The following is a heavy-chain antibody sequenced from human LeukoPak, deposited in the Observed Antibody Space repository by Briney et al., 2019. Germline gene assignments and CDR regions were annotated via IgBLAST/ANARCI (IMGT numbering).Heavy chain of an antibody. CDR3: LRSLGVGFGQNAYYCYC. V-gene: IGHV1-2*06. CDR1: GYRFTAYY. CDR2: INPNSGHT. D-gene: IGHD3-22*01. Sequence: ASVKVSCKPSGYRFTAYYIHCERQAPGHGLEWMGRINPNSGHTRYSQRFQGRLARTIDTSTTTAYMYVDRMTSDYAAVYYCLRSLGVGFGQNAYYCYCWGERT. J-gene: IGHJ1*01.